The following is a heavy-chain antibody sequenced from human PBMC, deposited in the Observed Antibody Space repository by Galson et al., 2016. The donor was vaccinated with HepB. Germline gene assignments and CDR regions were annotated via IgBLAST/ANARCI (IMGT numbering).Heavy chain of an antibody. J-gene: IGHJ3*01. D-gene: IGHD6-19*01. CDR3: VKDRASRLSSRGWLVHDAFDL. Sequence: SLRLSCAASGFTFSTSTMHWVRQAPAKGLEWGSTVGGGGGDAHYADSVKGRFTISRDNSKNTLYLQMNSLKVEDTAVYFCVKDRASRLSSRGWLVHDAFDLWGHGTTVIVSS. CDR1: GFTFSTST. CDR2: VGGGGGDA. V-gene: IGHV3-23*01.